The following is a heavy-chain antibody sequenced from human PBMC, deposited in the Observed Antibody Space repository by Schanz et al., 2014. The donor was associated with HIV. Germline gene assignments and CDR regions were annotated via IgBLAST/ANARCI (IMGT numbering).Heavy chain of an antibody. CDR3: AKSPIFGDVIFYGMDV. V-gene: IGHV1-69*06. Sequence: QVQLVQSGAEVKKPWPSVKVSCTTSGGAFNNYAISWLRQAPGQGFEWMGGIIPIFGTANYALNFQGRLTIDADKSTSTVYMELTSLRSEDTAVYYCAKSPIFGDVIFYGMDVWGQGTTVTVSS. D-gene: IGHD3-3*02. J-gene: IGHJ6*02. CDR1: GGAFNNYA. CDR2: IIPIFGTA.